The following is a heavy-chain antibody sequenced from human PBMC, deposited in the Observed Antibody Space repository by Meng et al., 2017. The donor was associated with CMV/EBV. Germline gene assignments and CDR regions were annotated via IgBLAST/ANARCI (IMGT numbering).Heavy chain of an antibody. J-gene: IGHJ4*02. CDR2: IYPGGSRT. CDR1: GYRFTNYW. V-gene: IGHV5-51*01. CDR3: ARLLGTGTPFDY. Sequence: GESLKISCQGSGYRFTNYWIGWVRQMPGKGLELMGIIYPGGSRTTYSPSFQGQVTISADKSINTAYLQWNGLKASDTAVYYCARLLGTGTPFDYWGQGTLVTVSS. D-gene: IGHD1-1*01.